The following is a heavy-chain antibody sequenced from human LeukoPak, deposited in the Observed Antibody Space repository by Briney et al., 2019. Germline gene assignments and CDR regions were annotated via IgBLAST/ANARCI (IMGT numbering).Heavy chain of an antibody. Sequence: PGGSLRLSCTASGFTFSSYGMHWVRQAPGKGLEWMAVIYFDGSKKYYAESVKGRFSISRDNSKNTLYLEMNSLRAEDTAVYYCAKDAIPSSWSFAIDAWGQGTMVTVSS. CDR2: IYFDGSKK. J-gene: IGHJ3*01. V-gene: IGHV3-30*18. D-gene: IGHD6-13*01. CDR3: AKDAIPSSWSFAIDA. CDR1: GFTFSSYG.